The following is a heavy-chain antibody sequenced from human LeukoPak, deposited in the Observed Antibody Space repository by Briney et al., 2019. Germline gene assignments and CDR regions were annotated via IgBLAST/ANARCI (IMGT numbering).Heavy chain of an antibody. D-gene: IGHD2-2*02. CDR3: ARESGGYCSTTSCYKGYFDY. CDR2: IVSSGRYI. CDR1: GFTFSSYS. V-gene: IGHV3-21*01. Sequence: PGGSLRLSCAASGFTFSSYSMNWVRQAPGKGLEWVSSIVSSGRYIYCADSLKGRFTISRDNAKNSLYLQMNSLRAEDTAVYYCARESGGYCSTTSCYKGYFDYWGQGTLVTVSS. J-gene: IGHJ4*02.